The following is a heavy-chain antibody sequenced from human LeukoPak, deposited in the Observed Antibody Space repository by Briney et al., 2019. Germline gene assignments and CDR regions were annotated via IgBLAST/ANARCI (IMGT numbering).Heavy chain of an antibody. Sequence: ASVKVSCKASGYTFTDYYIHWVRQAPGQGLEWMGWINPNSGGTNYAQKFQGRVTMTRDTSISTAYMELSRLRSDDTAVYYCARRGETYYDFPTWGQGTLVTVSS. CDR2: INPNSGGT. CDR3: ARRGETYYDFPT. V-gene: IGHV1-2*02. D-gene: IGHD3-3*01. CDR1: GYTFTDYY. J-gene: IGHJ5*02.